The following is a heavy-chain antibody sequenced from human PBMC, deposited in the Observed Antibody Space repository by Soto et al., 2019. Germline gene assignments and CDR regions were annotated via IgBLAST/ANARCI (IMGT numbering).Heavy chain of an antibody. V-gene: IGHV1-18*01. CDR3: ARDVRATYDFWSVDWFDP. Sequence: QVQLVQSGAEVKKPGASVKVSCKASGYTFINYGISWVRQAPGQGLEWKGWISAYNGNTNYAQKLQGRVTMTTDTSTSTAYMELRSRRSDDTAVYYCARDVRATYDFWSVDWFDPWGQGTLVTVSS. J-gene: IGHJ5*02. CDR2: ISAYNGNT. D-gene: IGHD3-3*01. CDR1: GYTFINYG.